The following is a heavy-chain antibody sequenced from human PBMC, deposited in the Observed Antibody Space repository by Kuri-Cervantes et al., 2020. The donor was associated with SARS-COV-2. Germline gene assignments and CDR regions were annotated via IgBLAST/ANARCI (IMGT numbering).Heavy chain of an antibody. CDR2: IYTSGST. J-gene: IGHJ4*02. V-gene: IGHV4-61*02. Sequence: SETLSLTCTVSGVSISSGSYYWSWIRQPAGKGLEWIGRIYTSGSTNYNPTLKSRVTITVDTSKTQFSLKLSSVPAADTAVYYCSRDLGYARSGYAFDYWGQGTLVTVSS. CDR1: GVSISSGSYY. CDR3: SRDLGYARSGYAFDY. D-gene: IGHD3-22*01.